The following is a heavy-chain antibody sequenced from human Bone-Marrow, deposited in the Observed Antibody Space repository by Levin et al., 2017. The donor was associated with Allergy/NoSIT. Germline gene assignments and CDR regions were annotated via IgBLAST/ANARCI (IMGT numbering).Heavy chain of an antibody. D-gene: IGHD4-17*01. CDR3: AKDHPYGAFDY. J-gene: IGHJ4*02. Sequence: GSLRLSCAASGFTFSAYWMTWVRQAPGKGLEWVANIKQDGSEKNYVDSVKGRFTISRDNAKSSLYLQMNSLRAEDTAVYYCAKDHPYGAFDYWGQGSLVIVAS. V-gene: IGHV3-7*04. CDR2: IKQDGSEK. CDR1: GFTFSAYW.